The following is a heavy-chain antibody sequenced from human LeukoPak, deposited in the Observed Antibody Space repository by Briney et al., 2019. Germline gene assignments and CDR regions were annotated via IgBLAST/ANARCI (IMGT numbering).Heavy chain of an antibody. V-gene: IGHV3-73*01. CDR3: TRLNDSSAYLYASYAMDV. CDR1: GFRFSCTP. D-gene: IGHD3-22*01. J-gene: IGHJ6*02. Sequence: GGPLRLSCSASGFRFSCTPMHWVRPASGKGRVWVGRIRSRASSYTTAYGAAVIGRLTISRDDTKNTAYLQMNTLKTEDTAVYYGTRLNDSSAYLYASYAMDVWGQGTTVTVSS. CDR2: IRSRASSYTT.